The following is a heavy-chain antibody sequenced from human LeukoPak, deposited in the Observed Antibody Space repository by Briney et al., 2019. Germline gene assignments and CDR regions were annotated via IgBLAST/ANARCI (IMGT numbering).Heavy chain of an antibody. CDR2: ISAYNGNT. J-gene: IGHJ6*02. V-gene: IGHV1-18*01. CDR1: GYTFTSYG. D-gene: IGHD6-6*01. Sequence: ASVRVSCKASGYTFTSYGISWVRQAPGQGLEWMGWISAYNGNTNYAQKLQGRVTMTTDTSTSTAYMELRSLRSDDTAVYYCARDAVVYYYYYGMDVWGQGTTVTVSS. CDR3: ARDAVVYYYYYGMDV.